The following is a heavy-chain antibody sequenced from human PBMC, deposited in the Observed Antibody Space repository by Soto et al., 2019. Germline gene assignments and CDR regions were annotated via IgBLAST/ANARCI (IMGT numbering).Heavy chain of an antibody. CDR3: ARDPGLYCSSTSCFGRHYYYYYGMDP. CDR2: ISYDGSNK. D-gene: IGHD2-2*01. Sequence: PGGSLRLSCAASGFTFSSYAMHWVRQAPGKGREWVAVISYDGSNKYYADSVKGRFTISRDNSKNTLYLQMNSLRAEETAVYYCARDPGLYCSSTSCFGRHYYYYYGMDPWGQGTLVTVSS. CDR1: GFTFSSYA. J-gene: IGHJ6*02. V-gene: IGHV3-30-3*01.